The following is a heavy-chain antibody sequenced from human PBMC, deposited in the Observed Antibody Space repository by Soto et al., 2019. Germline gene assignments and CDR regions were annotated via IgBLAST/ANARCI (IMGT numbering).Heavy chain of an antibody. CDR3: ARGGGRGYNELDP. J-gene: IGHJ5*02. D-gene: IGHD5-12*01. CDR2: INPNSGGT. Sequence: GASVKVSCKASGYTFTAYYMHWVRQAPGQGLEWMGWINPNSGGTYHAQNFQGRVTMTRDTSTTTAYTELASLRSDDTAVYYCARGGGRGYNELDPWGHGTLVTVSS. V-gene: IGHV1-2*02. CDR1: GYTFTAYY.